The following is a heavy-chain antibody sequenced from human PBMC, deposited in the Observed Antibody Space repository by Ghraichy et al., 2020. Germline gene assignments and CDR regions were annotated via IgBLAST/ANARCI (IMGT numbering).Heavy chain of an antibody. D-gene: IGHD3-22*01. J-gene: IGHJ5*02. CDR3: ARGTSYYYNDGGSNTVWFDP. CDR1: GGSISNYY. Sequence: SETLSLTCTVSGGSISNYYWSWLRQPPGKGLEYIGYIFNSGSTNYNPSLKSRITLSVDTSKNQFSLKVRSVTAADTAVYYCARGTSYYYNDGGSNTVWFDPWGQGTLVTVSS. V-gene: IGHV4-59*01. CDR2: IFNSGST.